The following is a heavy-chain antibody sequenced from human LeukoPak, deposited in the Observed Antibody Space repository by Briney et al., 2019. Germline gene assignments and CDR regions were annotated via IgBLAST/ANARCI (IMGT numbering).Heavy chain of an antibody. Sequence: KPSETLSLTCTVSGGSISSGGYYWSWIRQHPGKGLEWIGYIYYSGSTYYNPSLKSRVTISVDTSKNQFSLKLSSVTAADTAVYYCASNMVRGVHHMDVWGQGTTVTVSS. CDR3: ASNMVRGVHHMDV. D-gene: IGHD3-10*01. V-gene: IGHV4-31*03. CDR1: GGSISSGGYY. CDR2: IYYSGST. J-gene: IGHJ6*02.